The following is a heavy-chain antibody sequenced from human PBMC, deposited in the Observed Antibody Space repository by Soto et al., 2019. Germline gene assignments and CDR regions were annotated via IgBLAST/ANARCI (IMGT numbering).Heavy chain of an antibody. D-gene: IGHD3-22*01. CDR1: GGTFSSYA. V-gene: IGHV1-69*13. J-gene: IGHJ3*02. CDR2: IIPIFGTA. Sequence: SVKVSCKASGGTFSSYAISWVRQAPGQGLEWMGGIIPIFGTANYAQKFQGRVTITADESTSTAYMELSSLRSEDTAVYYCARVTMIVVVITKGAFDIWGQGTMVTVSS. CDR3: ARVTMIVVVITKGAFDI.